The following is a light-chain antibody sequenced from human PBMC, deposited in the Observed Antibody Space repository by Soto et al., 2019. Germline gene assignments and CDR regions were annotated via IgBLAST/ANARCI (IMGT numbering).Light chain of an antibody. J-gene: IGKJ4*01. CDR2: LGS. V-gene: IGKV2-28*01. CDR1: QSLLHTNGYNY. CDR3: TEALQTSLT. Sequence: DIVMTQSPLSLPVTPGEPASISCRSSQSLLHTNGYNYLVWYLQKLGQSPQLLISLGSNRSSGVPDRFSGSGSGADFTLKISRVEAEDVGVDYCTEALQTSLTFGGGTKVEIK.